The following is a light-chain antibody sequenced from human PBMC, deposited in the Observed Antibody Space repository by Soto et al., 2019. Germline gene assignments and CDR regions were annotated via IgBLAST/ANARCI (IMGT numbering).Light chain of an antibody. CDR3: QQYNSYPLT. Sequence: DIQMTPSPSTLSSSVGDRVTITCRASQSISSWLAWYQQKPGKAPKLLIYKASSLESGVPSRFSGSGSGTEFTLTISSLQPDDFATYYCQQYNSYPLTFGGGTKV. CDR2: KAS. V-gene: IGKV1-5*03. CDR1: QSISSW. J-gene: IGKJ4*01.